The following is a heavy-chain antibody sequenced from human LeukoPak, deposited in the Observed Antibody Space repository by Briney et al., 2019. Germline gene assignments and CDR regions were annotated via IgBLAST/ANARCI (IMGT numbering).Heavy chain of an antibody. V-gene: IGHV3-33*01. CDR1: GFTFSSYG. CDR2: IWYDGSNK. J-gene: IGHJ4*02. Sequence: PGGSLRLSCAASGFTFSSYGMHWVRQAPGKGLEWVAVIWYDGSNKYYADSVKGRFTISRDNSKNTLYLQMNSLRAEDTAMYYCARDWQSRDGYNHWGQGTLVTVSS. CDR3: ARDWQSRDGYNH. D-gene: IGHD5-24*01.